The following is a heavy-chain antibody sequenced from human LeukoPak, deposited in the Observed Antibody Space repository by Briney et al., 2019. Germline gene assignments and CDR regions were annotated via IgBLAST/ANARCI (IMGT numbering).Heavy chain of an antibody. J-gene: IGHJ6*03. CDR3: ARVGYYDFWSGYHSYYYYYMDV. D-gene: IGHD3-3*01. CDR2: INPNSGGT. CDR1: GYTFTGYY. Sequence: ASVKVSFKASGYTFTGYYMHWVRQAPGQGLEWMGWINPNSGGTNYAQKFQGRVNMTRDTSISTAYMELSRLRSDDTAVYYCARVGYYDFWSGYHSYYYYYMDVWGKGTTVTVSS. V-gene: IGHV1-2*02.